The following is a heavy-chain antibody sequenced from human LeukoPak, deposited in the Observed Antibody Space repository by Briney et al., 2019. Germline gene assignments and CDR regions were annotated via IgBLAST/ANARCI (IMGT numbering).Heavy chain of an antibody. CDR1: GGSISSYY. J-gene: IGHJ5*02. D-gene: IGHD3-10*01. V-gene: IGHV4-4*09. CDR2: IYTSGST. CDR3: ARGGEFTMVREKIRGNWFDP. Sequence: SETLSLTCTVSGGSISSYYWSWIRQPPGKGLEWIGYIYTSGSTNYNPSLKSRVTISVDTSKNQFSLKLSSVTAADTAVYYCARGGEFTMVREKIRGNWFDPWGQGTLVTVSS.